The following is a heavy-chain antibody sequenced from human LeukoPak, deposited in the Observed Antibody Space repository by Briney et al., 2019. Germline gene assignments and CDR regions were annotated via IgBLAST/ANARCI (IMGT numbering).Heavy chain of an antibody. D-gene: IGHD1-26*01. Sequence: ASVNVSCKASGYTFTGYYMHWVRQAPGQGLEWMGWINPNSGGTNYAQKFQGRVTMTRDTSISTAYMELSRLRSDDTAVYYCARSRWELGVRFDPWGQGTLVTVSS. J-gene: IGHJ5*02. CDR2: INPNSGGT. V-gene: IGHV1-2*02. CDR1: GYTFTGYY. CDR3: ARSRWELGVRFDP.